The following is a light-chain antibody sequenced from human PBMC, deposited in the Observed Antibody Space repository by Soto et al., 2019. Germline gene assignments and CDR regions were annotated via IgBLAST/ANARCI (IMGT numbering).Light chain of an antibody. V-gene: IGLV2-8*01. CDR3: SSYAGSNSVV. Sequence: QSALTQPPSASGSPGQSVTISCTGTSSDVGGYNYVSWYQQHPGKAPKLMIYEVSKRPSGVPDRFSGSKSGNTASLTVSGLQAEDEADYYCSSYAGSNSVVFGGGTKLNVL. J-gene: IGLJ2*01. CDR2: EVS. CDR1: SSDVGGYNY.